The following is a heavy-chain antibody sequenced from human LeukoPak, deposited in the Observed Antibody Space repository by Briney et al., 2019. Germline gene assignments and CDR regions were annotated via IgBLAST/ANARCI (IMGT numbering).Heavy chain of an antibody. D-gene: IGHD3-22*01. CDR2: ISGSGAST. V-gene: IGHV3-23*01. CDR3: AKISDSGGFLYGGAFDI. Sequence: GGSLRLSCAASGFTFSSYAMSWVRQAPGKGLEWVSAISGSGASTYYADSVKGRFTISRDNSKNTLYLQMNSLRAEDTAVYYCAKISDSGGFLYGGAFDIWGQGTMVSVSS. CDR1: GFTFSSYA. J-gene: IGHJ3*02.